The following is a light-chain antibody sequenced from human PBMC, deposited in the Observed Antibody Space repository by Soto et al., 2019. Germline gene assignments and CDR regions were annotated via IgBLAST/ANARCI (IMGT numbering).Light chain of an antibody. J-gene: IGLJ3*02. CDR3: QVWDNGSVV. V-gene: IGLV3-21*02. CDR1: KVGSKS. CDR2: DDR. Sequence: SYELAQPPSGSVAPGQTARITCGGNKVGSKSVHWYQVRPGQAPVLVVHDDRDRPSGIPERFSGSNSGNTATLTITRVEAGDEADYYCQVWDNGSVVFGGGTKVTVL.